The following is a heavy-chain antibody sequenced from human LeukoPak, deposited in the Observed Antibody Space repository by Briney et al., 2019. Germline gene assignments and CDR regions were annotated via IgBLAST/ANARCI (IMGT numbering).Heavy chain of an antibody. CDR3: AKSDFGEANFDY. CDR2: ISWNSGSI. V-gene: IGHV3-9*01. CDR1: GFTFDDYA. J-gene: IGHJ4*02. Sequence: GGSLGLSCAASGFTFDDYAMHWVRQTPGKGLEWVSGISWNSGSIDYADSVKGRFTISRDNSKNTLYLQMNSLRAEDTAVYYCAKSDFGEANFDYWGQGTLVTVSS. D-gene: IGHD3-10*01.